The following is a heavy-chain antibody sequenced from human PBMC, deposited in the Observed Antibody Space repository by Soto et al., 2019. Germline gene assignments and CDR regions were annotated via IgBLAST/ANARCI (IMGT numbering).Heavy chain of an antibody. Sequence: PSETLSLTCAVYGGSFSGCYWSWIRQPPGKGLEWIGEINHSGSTNYNPSLKSRVTISVDTSKNQFSLKLSSVTAADTAVYYCARRRTYYYYYYYMDVWGKGTTVTVSS. CDR2: INHSGST. CDR1: GGSFSGCY. J-gene: IGHJ6*03. V-gene: IGHV4-34*01. CDR3: ARRRTYYYYYYYMDV.